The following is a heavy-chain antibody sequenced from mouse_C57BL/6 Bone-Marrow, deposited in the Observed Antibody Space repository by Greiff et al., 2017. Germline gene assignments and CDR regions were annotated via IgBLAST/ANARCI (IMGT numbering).Heavy chain of an antibody. D-gene: IGHD3-1*01. Sequence: EVKLMESGGGLVQPGGSLKLSCAASGFTFSDYYMYWVRQTPEKRLEWVAYISNGGGSPYYPDTVKGRFTISRDNAKNTLYLQMSRLKSEDTAMYYCARQGYYWGQGTSVTVSS. J-gene: IGHJ4*01. CDR1: GFTFSDYY. V-gene: IGHV5-12*01. CDR2: ISNGGGSP. CDR3: ARQGYY.